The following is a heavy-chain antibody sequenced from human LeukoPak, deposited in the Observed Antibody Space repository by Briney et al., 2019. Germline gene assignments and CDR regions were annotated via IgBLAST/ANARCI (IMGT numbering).Heavy chain of an antibody. J-gene: IGHJ4*02. CDR2: INPNSGGT. V-gene: IGHV1-2*06. Sequence: GASVKVSCKASGFTFHTSAMQWVRQAPGQGLEWMGRINPNSGGTNYAQKFQGRVTMTRDTSISTAYMELSRLRSDDTAVYYCARGTFDYWGQGTLVTVSS. CDR3: ARGTFDY. CDR1: GFTFHTSA. D-gene: IGHD3-10*01.